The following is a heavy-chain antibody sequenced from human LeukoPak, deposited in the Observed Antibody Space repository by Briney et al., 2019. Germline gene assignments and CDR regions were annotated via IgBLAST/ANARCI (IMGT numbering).Heavy chain of an antibody. J-gene: IGHJ6*03. Sequence: PSETLSLTCAVYGGSFSAYYLSWIRQPPGKGLEWIGEINHSGSTNYNPSLKSRVTISVDTSKNQFSLKLRSVTAADTAVYYCARDEAYDANYYMDVWGKGTTVTVSS. CDR1: GGSFSAYY. V-gene: IGHV4-34*01. CDR2: INHSGST. D-gene: IGHD2-8*01. CDR3: ARDEAYDANYYMDV.